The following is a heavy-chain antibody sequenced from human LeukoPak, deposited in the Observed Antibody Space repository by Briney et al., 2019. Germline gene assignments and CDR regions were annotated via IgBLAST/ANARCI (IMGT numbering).Heavy chain of an antibody. CDR3: ARGAVAGTPRNYLDY. V-gene: IGHV4-59*08. Sequence: SETLSLTCTVSGGSISSYYWSWIRQPPGKGLEWIGYIYYSGSTNYNPSLKSRVTISVDTSKNQFSLKLSSVTAADTAVYYCARGAVAGTPRNYLDYWGQGTLVTVS. J-gene: IGHJ4*02. CDR2: IYYSGST. D-gene: IGHD6-19*01. CDR1: GGSISSYY.